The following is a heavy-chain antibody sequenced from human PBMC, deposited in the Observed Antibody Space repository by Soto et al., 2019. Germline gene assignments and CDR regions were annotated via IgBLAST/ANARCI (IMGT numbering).Heavy chain of an antibody. D-gene: IGHD5-18*01. Sequence: ASVKVSCKASGYTFTSYGISWVRQAPGQGLERMGWISAYNDNTNYAQKLQGRVTMTTDTSTSTAYMELRSLRSDDTAVYYCARGRSLDTAIDLVDYWGQGTLVTVSS. V-gene: IGHV1-18*01. CDR3: ARGRSLDTAIDLVDY. J-gene: IGHJ4*02. CDR2: ISAYNDNT. CDR1: GYTFTSYG.